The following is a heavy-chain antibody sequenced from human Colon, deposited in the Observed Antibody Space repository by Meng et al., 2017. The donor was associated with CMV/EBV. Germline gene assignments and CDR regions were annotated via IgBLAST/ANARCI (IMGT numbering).Heavy chain of an antibody. CDR3: ARWRGGTHDY. J-gene: IGHJ4*02. D-gene: IGHD1-1*01. V-gene: IGHV3-48*03. Sequence: GESLKISCAASGFTFSSYDMSWVRQAPGKGLEWVSGISGSGSTIYYADSVKGRFTISRDNAKNSLYLQMNSLRAEDTAVYYCARWRGGTHDYWGQGTLVTVSS. CDR1: GFTFSSYD. CDR2: ISGSGSTI.